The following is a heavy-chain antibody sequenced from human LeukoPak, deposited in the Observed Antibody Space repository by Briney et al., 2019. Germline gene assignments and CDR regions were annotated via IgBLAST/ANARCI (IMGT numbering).Heavy chain of an antibody. D-gene: IGHD3-22*01. CDR1: GYSISSGYY. J-gene: IGHJ6*03. CDR2: IYTSGST. Sequence: NPSETLSLTCAVSGYSISSGYYWGWIRQPAGKGLEWIGRIYTSGSTNYNPSLKSRVTMSVDTSKNQFSLKLSSVTAADTAVYYCAREGSGYYFYYYYYMDVWGKGTTVTVSS. CDR3: AREGSGYYFYYYYYMDV. V-gene: IGHV4-4*07.